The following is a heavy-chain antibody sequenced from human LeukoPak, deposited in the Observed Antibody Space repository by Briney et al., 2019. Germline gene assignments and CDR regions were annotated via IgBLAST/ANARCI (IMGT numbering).Heavy chain of an antibody. J-gene: IGHJ4*02. CDR3: SNLPVSGTDY. CDR2: VDPENGET. V-gene: IGHV1-69-2*01. Sequence: ASVKISCKVSGYAFSDAYMHWVRQAPGKGLEWLGLVDPENGETEYAEKFQGRVTITADTSTDTAYMELSSLKSEDTAMYYCSNLPVSGTDYWGRETLVIVSS. D-gene: IGHD1/OR15-1a*01. CDR1: GYAFSDAY.